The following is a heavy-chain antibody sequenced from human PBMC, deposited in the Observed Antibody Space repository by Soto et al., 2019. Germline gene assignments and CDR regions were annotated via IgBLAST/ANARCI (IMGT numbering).Heavy chain of an antibody. V-gene: IGHV3-48*04. D-gene: IGHD6-6*01. CDR3: AREWGIAARPLDY. CDR1: GFTFSSYS. CDR2: ISSSSSTI. J-gene: IGHJ4*02. Sequence: GESLKISCAASGFTFSSYSMNWVRQAPGKGLEWVSYISSSSSTIYYADSVKGRFTISRDNAKNSLYLQMNSLRAEDTAVYYCAREWGIAARPLDYWGQGTLVTVSS.